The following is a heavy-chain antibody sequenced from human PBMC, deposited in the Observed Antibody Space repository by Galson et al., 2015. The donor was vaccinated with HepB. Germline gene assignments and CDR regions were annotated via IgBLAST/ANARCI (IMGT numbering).Heavy chain of an antibody. CDR1: GFTFSSYW. Sequence: SLRLSCAASGFTFSSYWMHWVRQAPGKGLVWVSRISSDGSSTSYADSVKGRFTISRDNAKNTLYLQMNSLTAEDTAVYYCARAIRERITMIVVGPVAAYGMDVWGQGTTVTVSS. D-gene: IGHD3-22*01. CDR3: ARAIRERITMIVVGPVAAYGMDV. V-gene: IGHV3-74*01. CDR2: ISSDGSST. J-gene: IGHJ6*02.